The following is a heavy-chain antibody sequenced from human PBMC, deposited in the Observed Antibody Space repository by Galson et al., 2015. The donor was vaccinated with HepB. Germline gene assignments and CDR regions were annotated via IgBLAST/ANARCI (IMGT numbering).Heavy chain of an antibody. Sequence: SLRLSCAASGFTFSYFWMGWVRQAPGKGLEWVAKIKNDGSEEYYVDSVKGRVAISRDNAKNSLYLQMNSLRVEDTAVYFCARVRGFGLAINGYFDYWVQGALVTVSS. CDR3: ARVRGFGLAINGYFDY. D-gene: IGHD3-16*01. CDR1: GFTFSYFW. CDR2: IKNDGSEE. V-gene: IGHV3-7*04. J-gene: IGHJ4*02.